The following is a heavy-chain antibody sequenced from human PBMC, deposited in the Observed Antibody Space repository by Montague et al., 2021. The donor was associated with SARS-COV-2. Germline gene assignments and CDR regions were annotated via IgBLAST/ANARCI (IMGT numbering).Heavy chain of an antibody. CDR1: GFTFSSYS. CDR2: ISTSSSTI. J-gene: IGHJ6*02. V-gene: IGHV3-48*02. CDR3: STIAAADTLYYYYGMDV. Sequence: SLRLSCAASGFTFSSYSMNWVRQAPGKGLEWVSYISTSSSTIYYADAVKGRLTISRDNGKNSLYLQMNSLRDEDTAVYYCSTIAAADTLYYYYGMDVWGQGTTVTVSS. D-gene: IGHD6-13*01.